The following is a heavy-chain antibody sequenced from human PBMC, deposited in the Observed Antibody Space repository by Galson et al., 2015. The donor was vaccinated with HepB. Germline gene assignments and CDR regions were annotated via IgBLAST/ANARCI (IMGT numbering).Heavy chain of an antibody. CDR1: GYTFTSYG. CDR2: ISAYNGNT. CDR3: ARDLMRDLWSDHHPFDP. Sequence: SVKVSCKASGYTFTSYGISWVRQAPGQGLEWMGWISAYNGNTNYAQKLQGRVTMTTDTSTSTAYMELRSLRSDDTAVYCCARDLMRDLWSDHHPFDPWGQGTLVTVSS. D-gene: IGHD3-3*01. J-gene: IGHJ5*02. V-gene: IGHV1-18*04.